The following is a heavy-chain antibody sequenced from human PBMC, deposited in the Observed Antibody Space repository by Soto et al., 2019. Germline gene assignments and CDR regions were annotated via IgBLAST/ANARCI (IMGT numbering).Heavy chain of an antibody. D-gene: IGHD2-15*01. J-gene: IGHJ4*02. CDR2: IYYSGST. CDR1: GGSISSGDYY. CDR3: ARRIVVVAAPFDY. Sequence: SETLSLTCTVSGGSISSGDYYWSWIRQPPGKGLEWIGYIYYSGSTYYNPSLKSRVTISVDTSKNQFSLKLSSVTAADTAVYYCARRIVVVAAPFDYWGQGTLVTVS. V-gene: IGHV4-30-4*01.